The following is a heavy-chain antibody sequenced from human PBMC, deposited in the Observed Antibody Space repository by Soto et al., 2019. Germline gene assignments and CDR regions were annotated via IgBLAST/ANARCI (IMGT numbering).Heavy chain of an antibody. CDR1: GGSISSGGYY. J-gene: IGHJ6*02. V-gene: IGHV4-31*03. CDR2: IYYSGST. CDR3: ARSILGYCSSTSCYRDYYYYGMDV. Sequence: LSETLSLTCTVSGGSISSGGYYWSWIRQHPGKGLEWVGYIYYSGSTYYNPSLKSRVTISVDTSKNQFSLKLSSVTAADTAVYYCARSILGYCSSTSCYRDYYYYGMDVWGQGTTVTVSS. D-gene: IGHD2-2*02.